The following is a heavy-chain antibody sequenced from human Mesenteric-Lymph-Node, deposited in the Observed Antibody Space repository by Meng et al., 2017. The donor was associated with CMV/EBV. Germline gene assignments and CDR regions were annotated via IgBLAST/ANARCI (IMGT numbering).Heavy chain of an antibody. D-gene: IGHD3-3*01. Sequence: GESLKISCAASGFTFSSYWMSWVRQPPGKGLEWVANIKQDGSERYYVDSVKGRFTISRDNAKNSLFLQVNSLRAEDTAVYYCAGGRGFLIDFWGRGTLVTVSS. CDR1: GFTFSSYW. V-gene: IGHV3-7*04. J-gene: IGHJ4*02. CDR2: IKQDGSER. CDR3: AGGRGFLIDF.